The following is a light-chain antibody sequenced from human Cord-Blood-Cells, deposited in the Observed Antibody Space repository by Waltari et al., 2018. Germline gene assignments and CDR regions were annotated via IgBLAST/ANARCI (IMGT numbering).Light chain of an antibody. CDR2: AAS. J-gene: IGKJ2*01. CDR3: QQYYSYPHT. V-gene: IGKV1-8*01. Sequence: AIRMTQSPASLSASTGDRVTITFRAGQGISSYFAWYQQKPGKAPKLLLYAASTLQSGFPSRFSGSGSGTDFTLTISCLQSEDFATYYCQQYYSYPHTFGQGTKLEIK. CDR1: QGISSY.